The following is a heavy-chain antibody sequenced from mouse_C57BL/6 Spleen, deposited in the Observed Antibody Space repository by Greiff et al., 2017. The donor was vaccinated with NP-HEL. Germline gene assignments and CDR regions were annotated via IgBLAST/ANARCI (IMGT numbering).Heavy chain of an antibody. CDR3: ARPSTVVVRGAMYY. CDR2: INPSNGGT. D-gene: IGHD1-1*01. Sequence: VQLQQPGTELVKPGASVKLSCKASGYTFPSYWMHWVKQRPGQGLEWIGNINPSNGGTNYNEKFKSKATLTVDKSSSPAYMQLSSLTSEDAAVYYCARPSTVVVRGAMYYWGQGTSVTVSS. CDR1: GYTFPSYW. J-gene: IGHJ4*01. V-gene: IGHV1-53*01.